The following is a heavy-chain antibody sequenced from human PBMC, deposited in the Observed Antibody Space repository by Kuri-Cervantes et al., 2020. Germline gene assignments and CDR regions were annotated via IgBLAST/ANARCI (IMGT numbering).Heavy chain of an antibody. V-gene: IGHV3-7*03. J-gene: IGHJ6*02. Sequence: GESLKISCAASGFTFSNYAMHWVRQAPGKGLEWVANIKQDGSEKYYVDSVKGRFTISRDNAKNSLYLQMTSLRAEDTAVYYCAKKRGRYYYYGMDVWGQGTTVTVSS. CDR3: AKKRGRYYYYGMDV. D-gene: IGHD2-15*01. CDR1: GFTFSNYA. CDR2: IKQDGSEK.